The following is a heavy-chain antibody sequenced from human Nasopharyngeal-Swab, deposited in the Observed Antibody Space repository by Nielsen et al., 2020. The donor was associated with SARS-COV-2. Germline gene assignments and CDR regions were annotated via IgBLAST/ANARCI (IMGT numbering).Heavy chain of an antibody. Sequence: GGSLRLSCAASGFTFSSYSMNWVRQAPGKGLEWVSYITSSGSTIYYADSVKGRFTTSRDNAKNSLYLQMNSLRDEDTAVYHCASNSGYSYGSSLDYWGQGTLVTVSS. CDR1: GFTFSSYS. CDR3: ASNSGYSYGSSLDY. J-gene: IGHJ4*02. V-gene: IGHV3-48*02. D-gene: IGHD5-18*01. CDR2: ITSSGSTI.